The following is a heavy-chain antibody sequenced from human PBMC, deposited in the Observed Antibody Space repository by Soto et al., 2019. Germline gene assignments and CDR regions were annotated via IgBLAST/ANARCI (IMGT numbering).Heavy chain of an antibody. CDR1: GFTFSSYS. Sequence: GGSLRLSCAASGFTFSSYSMNWVRQAPGKGLEWVSYISSSSSTIYYADSVKGRFTISRDNAKNSLYLQMNSLRAEDTAVYYCARRVDYYYYMDVWGKGTTVTVSS. J-gene: IGHJ6*03. V-gene: IGHV3-48*01. CDR3: ARRVDYYYYMDV. CDR2: ISSSSSTI.